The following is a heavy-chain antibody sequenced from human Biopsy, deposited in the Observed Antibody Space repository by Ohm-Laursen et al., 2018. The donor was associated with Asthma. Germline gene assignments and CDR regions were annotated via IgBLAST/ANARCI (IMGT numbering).Heavy chain of an antibody. Sequence: ASVKVSCKTSGGTFSSYAISWVRQAPGQGLEWMGGIIPIFGTANYAQKFQGRVTITADESTSTAYMELSSLRSEDTAVYYCARDPHNSYLASLRTKFNYYYYGMDVWGQGTTVTVSS. J-gene: IGHJ6*02. CDR2: IIPIFGTA. CDR1: GGTFSSYA. CDR3: ARDPHNSYLASLRTKFNYYYYGMDV. D-gene: IGHD1-7*01. V-gene: IGHV1-69*13.